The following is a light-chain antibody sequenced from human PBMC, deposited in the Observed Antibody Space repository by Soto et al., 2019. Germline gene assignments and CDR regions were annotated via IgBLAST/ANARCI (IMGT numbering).Light chain of an antibody. CDR2: DAS. J-gene: IGKJ4*01. CDR1: QDINNY. V-gene: IGKV1-33*01. Sequence: DIQMTQSPSSLSASVGDRVTITCQASQDINNYLNWYQQKPGKAPKLLIYDASTLETGVPSRFSGGGSGTDFSFTINSLQPEDIATYYCQGYNNLVLTFGGGTKVEMK. CDR3: QGYNNLVLT.